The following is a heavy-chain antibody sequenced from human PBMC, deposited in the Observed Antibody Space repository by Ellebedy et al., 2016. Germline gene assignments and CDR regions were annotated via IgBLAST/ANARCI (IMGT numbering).Heavy chain of an antibody. Sequence: GGSLRLSCAASGFTFSSYAMSWVRQTPGKGLEWVSAISGSGGGTSYADSVKGRFTISRDNSKTTRFLQMNSLRAEDTALYYCAKSPLVVVAATCLDYWGQGTLVTVSS. V-gene: IGHV3-23*01. CDR3: AKSPLVVVAATCLDY. CDR2: ISGSGGGT. CDR1: GFTFSSYA. D-gene: IGHD2-15*01. J-gene: IGHJ4*02.